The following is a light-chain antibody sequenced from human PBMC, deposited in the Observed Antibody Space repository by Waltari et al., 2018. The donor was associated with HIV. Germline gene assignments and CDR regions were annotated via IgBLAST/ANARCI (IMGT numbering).Light chain of an antibody. V-gene: IGLV2-8*01. Sequence: QSALPQPPSASGSPGQSVTISDTGTSTDAPTYNHVSWYQQHPGEAPKILIYEVNKRPSGVPDRFSGSKSGNTASLTVSGLQADDEADYYCTSYEGKNNLVFGGGTKLTVL. CDR1: STDAPTYNH. CDR2: EVN. CDR3: TSYEGKNNLV. J-gene: IGLJ2*01.